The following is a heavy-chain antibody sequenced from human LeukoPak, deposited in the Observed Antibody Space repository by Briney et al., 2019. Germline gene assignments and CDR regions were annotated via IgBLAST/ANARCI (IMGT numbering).Heavy chain of an antibody. D-gene: IGHD3-10*01. CDR3: ARHLGAVRGEIDS. CDR2: IHPGDSET. CDR1: GYSFTNYW. J-gene: IGHJ4*02. V-gene: IGHV5-51*01. Sequence: ASVKVSCKASGYSFTNYWIGWVRQKPGKGLEWVGIIHPGDSETRYSPSFQGQVTISVDKTISTACLQWSSLKALDIAMYYCARHLGAVRGEIDSWGQGTLVTVSS.